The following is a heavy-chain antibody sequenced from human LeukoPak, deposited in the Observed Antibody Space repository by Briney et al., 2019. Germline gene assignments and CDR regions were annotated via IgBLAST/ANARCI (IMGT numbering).Heavy chain of an antibody. CDR1: GFTLDDSA. J-gene: IGHJ5*02. Sequence: GGALRLSCVASGFTLDDSALHWVRQAPGKGLEWISLISGDGDNTYYADSVKGRFTISRDTSTNSLYLQMSSLRAEDTAFYYCAKGVRSGTYYNCFDPWGQGTLVTVSS. CDR3: AKGVRSGTYYNCFDP. D-gene: IGHD1-26*01. V-gene: IGHV3-43*02. CDR2: ISGDGDNT.